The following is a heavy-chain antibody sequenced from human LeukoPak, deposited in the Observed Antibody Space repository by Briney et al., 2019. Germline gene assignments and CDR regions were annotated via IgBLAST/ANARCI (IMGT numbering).Heavy chain of an antibody. CDR2: IYYSGST. J-gene: IGHJ4*02. CDR3: AREVGTTNSVADY. V-gene: IGHV4-61*01. CDR1: GGSVNNGNYY. Sequence: SETLSLTCIVSGGSVNNGNYYWTWIRQPPGKGLEWIGYIYYSGSTNYNPSLKSRVTISIGASKNQFSLKLSSVTAADTAVYYCAREVGTTNSVADYWGQGTLVTVSS. D-gene: IGHD1-26*01.